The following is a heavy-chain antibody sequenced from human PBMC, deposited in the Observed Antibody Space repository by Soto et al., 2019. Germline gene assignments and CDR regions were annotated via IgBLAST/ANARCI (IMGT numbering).Heavy chain of an antibody. Sequence: QVQLVQSGAEVKKPGASVKVSCKASGYTFTSYGINWVRQAPGQGLEWMGWISAYNGNTNYAQKLQGRVTMTTDTSTSTAYMELRSLRSDDTAVYYCAKDPPCIAAAVTASVGAYWGQGTLVSVSS. D-gene: IGHD6-13*01. J-gene: IGHJ4*01. CDR2: ISAYNGNT. CDR1: GYTFTSYG. CDR3: AKDPPCIAAAVTASVGAY. V-gene: IGHV1-18*01.